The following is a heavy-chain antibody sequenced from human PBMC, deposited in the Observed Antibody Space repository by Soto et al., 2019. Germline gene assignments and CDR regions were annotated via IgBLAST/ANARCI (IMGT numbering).Heavy chain of an antibody. J-gene: IGHJ6*02. CDR2: AIPLFSTS. D-gene: IGHD3-10*01. CDR3: ARAAGRPYYFYGMDV. V-gene: IGHV1-69*13. CDR1: AGTFNNYA. Sequence: SVKVSCKASAGTFNNYAISWVRQAPGQGLEWMGGAIPLFSTSSYAQKFQGRVTITADESTSTVYMEMTDLKSEDTALYYCARAAGRPYYFYGMDVWGQGTTVTVSS.